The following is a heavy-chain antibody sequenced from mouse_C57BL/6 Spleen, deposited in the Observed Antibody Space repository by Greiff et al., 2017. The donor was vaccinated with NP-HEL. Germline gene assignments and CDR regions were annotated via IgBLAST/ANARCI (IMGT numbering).Heavy chain of an antibody. D-gene: IGHD1-1*01. CDR3: IPYGSSSWFAY. J-gene: IGHJ3*01. Sequence: EVQLQQSGAELVRPGASVKLSCTASGFNIKDDYMHWVKQRPEQSLEWIGWIDPENGDTEYASKFQGKATITADTSSNTAYLQLSSLTSEDTAVYYCIPYGSSSWFAYWGQGTLVTVSA. V-gene: IGHV14-4*01. CDR2: IDPENGDT. CDR1: GFNIKDDY.